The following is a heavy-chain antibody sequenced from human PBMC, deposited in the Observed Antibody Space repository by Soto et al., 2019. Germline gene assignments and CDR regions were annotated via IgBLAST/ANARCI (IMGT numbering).Heavy chain of an antibody. CDR2: ISASNGNR. Sequence: QVQLVQSGAEVKKPGASVKVSCKASGYDFSSYGISWVRQAPGQGLEWMGWISASNGNRDYAQQLQGRVTMTSDTSRTTAYMELRSLRSDDTAVYYCVRDPQRNDYWGQGTLVNFSS. V-gene: IGHV1-18*04. J-gene: IGHJ4*02. D-gene: IGHD2-2*01. CDR3: VRDPQRNDY. CDR1: GYDFSSYG.